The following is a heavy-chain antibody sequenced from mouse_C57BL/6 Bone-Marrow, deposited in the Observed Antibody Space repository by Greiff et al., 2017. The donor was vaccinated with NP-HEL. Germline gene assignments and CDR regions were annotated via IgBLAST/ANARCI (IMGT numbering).Heavy chain of an antibody. D-gene: IGHD3-2*02. CDR3: ARLDSSGLFAY. V-gene: IGHV1-19*01. CDR2: INPYNGGT. J-gene: IGHJ3*01. CDR1: GYTFTDYY. Sequence: VQLQQSGPVLVKPGASVKMSCKASGYTFTDYYMNWVKQSHGKSLEWIGVINPYNGGTSYNQKFKGKATLTVDKSSSTAYMELNSLTSEDSAVYYCARLDSSGLFAYWGQGTLVTVSA.